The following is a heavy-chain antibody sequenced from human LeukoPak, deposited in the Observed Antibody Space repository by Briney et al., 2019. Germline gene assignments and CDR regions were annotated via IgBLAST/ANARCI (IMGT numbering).Heavy chain of an antibody. D-gene: IGHD3-10*01. J-gene: IGHJ4*02. CDR2: IYPGDSDT. CDR3: ARQTLGYYYGSGSYPQFQNFDY. V-gene: IGHV5-51*01. Sequence: GESLRISCKGSGYSFTSYWIGWVRQMPGKGLEWMGIIYPGDSDTRYSPSFQGQVTISADKSISTAYLQWSSLKASDTAMYYCARQTLGYYYGSGSYPQFQNFDYWGQGTLVTVSS. CDR1: GYSFTSYW.